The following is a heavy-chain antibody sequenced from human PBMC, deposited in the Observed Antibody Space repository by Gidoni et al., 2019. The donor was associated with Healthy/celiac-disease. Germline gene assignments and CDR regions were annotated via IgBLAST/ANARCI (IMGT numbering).Heavy chain of an antibody. CDR2: IYRGGST. CDR3: ARDLSGYSYGTVYYGMDV. J-gene: IGHJ6*02. Sequence: EVQLVESGGGLVQTGGSLRLSCAASGFTVSSNYMRWVRQAPGTGLEWVSVIYRGGSTYYADSVKGRFTISRDNSKNTLYLQMNSLRAEDTAVYYCARDLSGYSYGTVYYGMDVWGQGTTVTVSS. D-gene: IGHD5-18*01. CDR1: GFTVSSNY. V-gene: IGHV3-66*02.